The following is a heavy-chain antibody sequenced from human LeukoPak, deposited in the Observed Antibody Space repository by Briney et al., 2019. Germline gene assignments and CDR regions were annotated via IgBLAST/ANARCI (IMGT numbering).Heavy chain of an antibody. CDR3: ASLYSSSWSEPGANFDY. V-gene: IGHV3-21*01. J-gene: IGHJ4*02. D-gene: IGHD6-13*01. Sequence: GGSLRLSRAACGFTSSSYSMNWVREAPGRGRECGSSIISSSSYIYYADSVKGRFTISRDNAKNSLYLQMNSLRAEDTAVYYCASLYSSSWSEPGANFDYWGQGTLVTVSS. CDR2: IISSSSYI. CDR1: GFTSSSYS.